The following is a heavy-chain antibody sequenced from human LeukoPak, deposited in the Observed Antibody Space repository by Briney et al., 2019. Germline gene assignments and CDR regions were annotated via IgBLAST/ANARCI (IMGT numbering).Heavy chain of an antibody. Sequence: ASVKVSCKASGYTSTDYYMHWVRQAPGQGLEWMGWINPNSGGTNFAQKFQGRVTMTRDTSIRTAYMELNRLTSDDTAVYYCTRAHNYGQVYWGQGTLVTVSS. CDR2: INPNSGGT. J-gene: IGHJ4*02. V-gene: IGHV1-2*02. CDR1: GYTSTDYY. CDR3: TRAHNYGQVY. D-gene: IGHD5-18*01.